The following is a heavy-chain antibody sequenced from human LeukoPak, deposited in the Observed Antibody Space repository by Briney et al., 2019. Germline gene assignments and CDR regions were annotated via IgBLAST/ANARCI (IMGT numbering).Heavy chain of an antibody. CDR2: IYYSGST. CDR3: ARHSSSGWYDVDH. CDR1: GCSISSSNW. D-gene: IGHD6-19*01. J-gene: IGHJ4*02. V-gene: IGHV4-28*01. Sequence: SDTLSLTCAVSGCSISSSNWWGWIRQSPGKGLEWIGYIYYSGSTYYNPSLKSRVTMSVDTSKNQFSLKVSSVTAVDTAVYYCARHSSSGWYDVDHWGQGTLVTVSS.